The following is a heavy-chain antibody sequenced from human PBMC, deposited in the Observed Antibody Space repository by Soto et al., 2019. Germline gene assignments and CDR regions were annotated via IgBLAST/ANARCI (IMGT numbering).Heavy chain of an antibody. CDR3: AREKCSTSSCYSDY. J-gene: IGHJ4*02. D-gene: IGHD2-2*02. CDR2: ISSSSSYI. Sequence: PGGSLRLSCAASGFTFSSYSMNWVRQAPGKGLEWVSSISSSSSYIYYADSVKGRFTISRDNARNSLYLQMNSLRAEDTAVYYCAREKCSTSSCYSDYWGQGTLVTVSS. CDR1: GFTFSSYS. V-gene: IGHV3-21*01.